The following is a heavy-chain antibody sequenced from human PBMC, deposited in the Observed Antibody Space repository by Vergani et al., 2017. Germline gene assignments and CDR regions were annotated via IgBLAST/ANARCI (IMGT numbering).Heavy chain of an antibody. CDR3: ARDCGGDCYSAFDY. CDR2: INTNTGNP. D-gene: IGHD2-21*02. CDR1: GGTFSSYA. Sequence: QVQLVQSGAEVKKPGSSVKVSCKASGGTFSSYAISWVRQAPGQGLEWMGWINTNTGNPTYAQGFTGRFVFSLDTSVSTAYLQISSLKAEDTAVYYCARDCGGDCYSAFDYWGQGTLVTVSS. J-gene: IGHJ4*02. V-gene: IGHV7-4-1*02.